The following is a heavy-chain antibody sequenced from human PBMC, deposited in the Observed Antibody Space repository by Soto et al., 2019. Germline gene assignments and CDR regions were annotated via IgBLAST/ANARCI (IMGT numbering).Heavy chain of an antibody. CDR1: GFTVSSNY. J-gene: IGHJ4*02. D-gene: IGHD3-10*01. CDR2: IYSGGST. V-gene: IGHV3-66*01. Sequence: EVPLVESGGGLVQPGGSLRLSCAASGFTVSSNYMSWVRQAPGKGLEWVSVIYSGGSTYYADSVKGRFTISRDNSKNTLYLQMNSLRAEDTAVYYCARGGAITMVRGALWYDWGQGTLVTVSS. CDR3: ARGGAITMVRGALWYD.